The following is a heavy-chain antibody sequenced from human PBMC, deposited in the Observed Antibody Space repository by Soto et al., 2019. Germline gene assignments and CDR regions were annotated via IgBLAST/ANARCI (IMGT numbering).Heavy chain of an antibody. J-gene: IGHJ3*02. CDR2: ISGSGGST. CDR3: AKVPRDRFGELHIGPRDAFDI. V-gene: IGHV3-23*01. CDR1: GFTFSSYA. Sequence: EVQLLESGGGLVQPGGSLRLSCAASGFTFSSYAMSWVRQAPGKGLEWVSAISGSGGSTYYADSVKGRFTISRDNSKNTLYLQMNSLRAEDTAVYYCAKVPRDRFGELHIGPRDAFDIWGQGTMVTVSS. D-gene: IGHD3-10*01.